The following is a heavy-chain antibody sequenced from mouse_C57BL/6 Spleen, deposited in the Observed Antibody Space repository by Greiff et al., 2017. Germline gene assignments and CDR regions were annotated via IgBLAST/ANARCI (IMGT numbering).Heavy chain of an antibody. Sequence: QVQLQQPGAELVKPGASVKLSCKASGYTFTSYWMHWVKQRPGQGLEWIGMIHPNSGSTNYNEKFKSKATLTVDKSSSTAYMQLSSLTSEDSAVYYCARPSYYSNVYWYFDVWGTGTTVTVSS. CDR1: GYTFTSYW. CDR2: IHPNSGST. D-gene: IGHD2-5*01. J-gene: IGHJ1*03. CDR3: ARPSYYSNVYWYFDV. V-gene: IGHV1-64*01.